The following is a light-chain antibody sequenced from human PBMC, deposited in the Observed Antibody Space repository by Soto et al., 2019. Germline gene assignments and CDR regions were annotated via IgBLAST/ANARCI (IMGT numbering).Light chain of an antibody. CDR3: QQYGSSPRT. Sequence: EIVLTQSPGTLSLSPGERYTFSCMASQSVSSNYLAWYQQKPGQAPRLLIYGAFKRATGIPDRFSGSGSGTDFTLTISRMEPEDFAVYCCQQYGSSPRTFGQGTKVDIK. CDR2: GAF. V-gene: IGKV3-20*01. J-gene: IGKJ1*01. CDR1: QSVSSNY.